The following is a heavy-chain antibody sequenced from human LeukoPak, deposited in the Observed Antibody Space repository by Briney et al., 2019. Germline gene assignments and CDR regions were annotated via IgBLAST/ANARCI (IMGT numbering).Heavy chain of an antibody. V-gene: IGHV4-31*03. CDR3: ARDLLYTSMVHYWYFDL. D-gene: IGHD3-10*01. CDR2: IYYNRST. CDR1: GKSLSKGGYY. J-gene: IGHJ2*01. Sequence: PSQTLSLICTVSGKSLSKGGYYWRWIRQHPGKGLEWIGYIYYNRSTYYNPSLKSRVTISVDTSKNQFSLKLSAVTAEDTAVYYCARDLLYTSMVHYWYFDLWGRGTLVSVSS.